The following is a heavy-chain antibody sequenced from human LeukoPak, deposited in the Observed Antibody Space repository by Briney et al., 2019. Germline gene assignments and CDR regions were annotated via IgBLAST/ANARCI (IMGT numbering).Heavy chain of an antibody. CDR3: ARSADDYGDYEGTY. Sequence: SETLSLTCAVYGGSFSGYYWSWIRQPPGKRLEWIGEINHSGSTNYNPSLKSRVTISVDTSKNQFSLKLSSVTAADTAVYYCARSADDYGDYEGTYWGQGTLVTVSS. J-gene: IGHJ4*02. CDR1: GGSFSGYY. CDR2: INHSGST. D-gene: IGHD4-17*01. V-gene: IGHV4-34*01.